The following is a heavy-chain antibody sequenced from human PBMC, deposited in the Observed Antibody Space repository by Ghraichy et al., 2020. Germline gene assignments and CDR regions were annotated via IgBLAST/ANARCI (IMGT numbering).Heavy chain of an antibody. CDR1: GFTFSSHS. CDR2: ISSSGTTI. CDR3: ARVVFGSHIDY. D-gene: IGHD3-10*01. J-gene: IGHJ4*02. Sequence: GGSLRLSCAASGFTFSSHSMNWVRQAPGKGLEWVSFISSSGTTIYYVDSVKGRFTISRDNAKNSVYLQMNSLRDEDTAVYYCARVVFGSHIDYWGQGTLVTVSS. V-gene: IGHV3-48*02.